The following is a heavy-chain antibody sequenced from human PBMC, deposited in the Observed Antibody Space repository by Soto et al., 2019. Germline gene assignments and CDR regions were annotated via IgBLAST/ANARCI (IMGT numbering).Heavy chain of an antibody. CDR3: SKNYYFDS. V-gene: IGHV3-23*01. CDR1: GFTFNNYA. J-gene: IGHJ4*02. Sequence: VQLLESGGDLVQPGGSLRLSCVASGFTFNNYAMSWVRQAPGKALEWVSSINIVGGNTNYADSVRGRFTMSRDDSKNTVFLQMNSLRAEDTAIYYCSKNYYFDSWGQGTLVTVSS. CDR2: INIVGGNT.